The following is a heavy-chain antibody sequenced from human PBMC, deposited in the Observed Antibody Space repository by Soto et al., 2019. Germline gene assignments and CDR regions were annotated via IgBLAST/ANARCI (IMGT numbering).Heavy chain of an antibody. CDR3: AKGFYLGHTIFEVGLFDY. Sequence: PGGSLRLSCAASGFTVSSYAMSWVRQAPGNGLEWVSAISGSGGSTYYADSVKGRFTISRDNSKNTLYLQMHSMRAEDTAVYYCAKGFYLGHTIFEVGLFDYWGQGNL. J-gene: IGHJ4*02. CDR2: ISGSGGST. V-gene: IGHV3-23*01. CDR1: GFTVSSYA. D-gene: IGHD3-3*01.